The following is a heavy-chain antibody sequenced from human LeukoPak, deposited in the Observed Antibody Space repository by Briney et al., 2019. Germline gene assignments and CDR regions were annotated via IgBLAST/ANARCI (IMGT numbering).Heavy chain of an antibody. CDR1: GGTSSSYT. CDR3: ARGHQPPYYGMDV. V-gene: IGHV1-69*02. J-gene: IGHJ6*02. CDR2: IIPILGIA. Sequence: SVKVSCKASGGTSSSYTISWVRQAPGQGLEWMGRIIPILGIANYAQKFQGRVTITADKSTSTAYMELSSLRSEDTAVFYCARGHQPPYYGMDVWGQGTTVTVSS.